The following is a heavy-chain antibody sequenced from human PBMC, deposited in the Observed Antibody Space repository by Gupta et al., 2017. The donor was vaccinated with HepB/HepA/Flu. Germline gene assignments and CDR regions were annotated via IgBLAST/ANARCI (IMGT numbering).Heavy chain of an antibody. CDR1: GGTFSSYA. D-gene: IGHD5-18*01. Sequence: QVQLVQSGAEVKKPGSSVKVSCKASGGTFSSYAISWVRQAPGQGLEWMGGIIPIFGTANYAQKFQGRVTITADESTSTAYMELSSLRSEDTAVYYCARSGYSYGYSHYYYYMDVWGKGTTVTVSS. J-gene: IGHJ6*03. CDR3: ARSGYSYGYSHYYYYMDV. CDR2: IIPIFGTA. V-gene: IGHV1-69*01.